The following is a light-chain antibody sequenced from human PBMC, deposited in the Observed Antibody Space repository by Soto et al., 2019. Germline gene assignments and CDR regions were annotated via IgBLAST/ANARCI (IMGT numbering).Light chain of an antibody. V-gene: IGKV3-20*01. CDR2: GAS. CDR1: QSVSSY. CDR3: QQYSSPPRS. Sequence: EIVLTQSPGSLSLSPGERATLSCRASQSVSSYLAWYQQKPGQAPRLLIYGASSRATGFPERFGVSGSGTDFTLTIRRLEPEDSAVDYCQQYSSPPRSFGQGTKVEI. J-gene: IGKJ1*01.